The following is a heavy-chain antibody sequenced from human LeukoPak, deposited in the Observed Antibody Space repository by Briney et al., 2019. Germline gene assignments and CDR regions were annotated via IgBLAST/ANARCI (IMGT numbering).Heavy chain of an antibody. CDR2: MNPNSGNT. Sequence: ASVKVSCKASGYTFTSYDINWVRQATGQGLEWMGWMNPNSGNTGYAQKFQGRVTMTRNTSISTAYMELSNLRSEDTAVYYCARLLGYCSSTSCYGAFDIWGQGTMVTVSS. D-gene: IGHD2-2*01. V-gene: IGHV1-8*01. CDR1: GYTFTSYD. J-gene: IGHJ3*02. CDR3: ARLLGYCSSTSCYGAFDI.